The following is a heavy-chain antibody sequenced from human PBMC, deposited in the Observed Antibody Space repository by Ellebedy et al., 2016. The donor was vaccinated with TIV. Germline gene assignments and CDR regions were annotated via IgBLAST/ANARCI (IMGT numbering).Heavy chain of an antibody. CDR1: GVSISSNSHW. CDR2: IHHSGST. V-gene: IGHV4-4*02. J-gene: IGHJ4*02. CDR3: ARGENYVWGD. Sequence: MPSETLSLTCSVSGVSISSNSHWWSWVRQPPEKGLEWIGEIHHSGSTNYNPSFKSRVSMSVDKSKSQVSLTLSSVTAADTAVYHCARGENYVWGDWGQGTLVTVSS. D-gene: IGHD3-16*01.